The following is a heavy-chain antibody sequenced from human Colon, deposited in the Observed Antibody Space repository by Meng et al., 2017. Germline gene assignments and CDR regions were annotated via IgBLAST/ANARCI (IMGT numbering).Heavy chain of an antibody. V-gene: IGHV3-23*01. D-gene: IGHD6-13*01. CDR3: AKKNTPSTSWFWFDY. CDR2: IRGGSSDDT. CDR1: GFTFATYG. Sequence: GGSLRLSCAASGFTFATYGMNWVRQAPGKGLEWVSSIRGGSSDDTYYADSVQGRFAISRDNSKNTLYLQMASLRAEDTAVHYCAKKNTPSTSWFWFDYWGHGTLVTVSS. J-gene: IGHJ4*01.